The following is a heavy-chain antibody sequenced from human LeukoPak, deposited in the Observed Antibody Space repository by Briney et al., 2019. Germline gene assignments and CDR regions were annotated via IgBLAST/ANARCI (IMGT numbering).Heavy chain of an antibody. CDR1: GGSINSADYY. CDR3: ARDLGGDGFNLRNWFDP. D-gene: IGHD5-24*01. J-gene: IGHJ5*02. Sequence: SETLSLTSIVSGGSINSADYYWSWIRHHPGKGLEWIGYIYCSGSRYYNPSLKSRVSISIDTSKNQFSLNLSSVTAADTAVYYCARDLGGDGFNLRNWFDPWGQGTLVTVSS. CDR2: IYCSGSR. V-gene: IGHV4-31*03.